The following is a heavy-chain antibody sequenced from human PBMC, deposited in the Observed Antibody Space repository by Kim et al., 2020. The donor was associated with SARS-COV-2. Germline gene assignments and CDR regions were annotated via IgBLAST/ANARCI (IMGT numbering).Heavy chain of an antibody. V-gene: IGHV3-33*05. J-gene: IGHJ3*02. CDR3: ARDVLRYFAWFPSGRGDAFDI. CDR2: ISYDGSNK. D-gene: IGHD3-9*01. Sequence: GGSLRLSCAASGFTFSSYGMHWVRQAPGKGLEWVAVISYDGSNKYYADSVKGRFTISRDNSKNTLYLQMNNLRAEDTAVYYCARDVLRYFAWFPSGRGDAFDIWGQGTTVTVSS. CDR1: GFTFSSYG.